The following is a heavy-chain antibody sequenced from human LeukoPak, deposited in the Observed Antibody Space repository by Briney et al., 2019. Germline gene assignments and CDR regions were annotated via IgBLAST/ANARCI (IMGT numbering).Heavy chain of an antibody. CDR2: IKQDGSEK. CDR3: AKSGSTSWYLDY. J-gene: IGHJ4*02. D-gene: IGHD6-13*01. CDR1: RFTFSSYW. Sequence: GGSLRLSCAASRFTFSSYWMSWVRQAPGKGLEWVANIKQDGSEKYYVDSVKGRFTISRDNAKNSLYLQMNSLRAEDAAVYYCAKSGSTSWYLDYWGQGTLVTVSS. V-gene: IGHV3-7*03.